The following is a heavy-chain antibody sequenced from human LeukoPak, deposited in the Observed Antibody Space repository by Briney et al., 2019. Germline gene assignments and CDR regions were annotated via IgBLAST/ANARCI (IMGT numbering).Heavy chain of an antibody. CDR3: ARENGETVIVGATDFDY. V-gene: IGHV3-21*01. CDR2: ISSSSSYI. J-gene: IGHJ4*02. CDR1: GFTFSSYS. Sequence: GGSLRLSCAASGFTFSSYSMNWVRQAPGKGLEWVSSISSSSSYIYYADSVKGRFTISRDNAKNSLYLQMNSLRAEDTAVYYCARENGETVIVGATDFDYWGQGTLVTVSS. D-gene: IGHD1-26*01.